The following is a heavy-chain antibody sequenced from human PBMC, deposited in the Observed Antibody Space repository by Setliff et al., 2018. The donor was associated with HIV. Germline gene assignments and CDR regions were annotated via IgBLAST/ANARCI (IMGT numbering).Heavy chain of an antibody. Sequence: PSETLSLTCAVYGGSFSGYYWSWIRQPPGKGLEWIGEINHSGSTNYKPSLKSRVTISVDTSKNQFSLKLTSVTAADTLVYYCARVRRGYSYGTYYYYGMDVWGQGTTVTVSS. CDR2: INHSGST. CDR1: GGSFSGYY. CDR3: ARVRRGYSYGTYYYYGMDV. J-gene: IGHJ6*02. D-gene: IGHD5-18*01. V-gene: IGHV4-34*01.